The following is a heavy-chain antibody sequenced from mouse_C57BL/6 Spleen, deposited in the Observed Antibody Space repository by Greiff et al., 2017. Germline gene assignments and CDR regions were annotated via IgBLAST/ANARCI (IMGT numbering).Heavy chain of an antibody. CDR1: GFSLTSYG. CDR2: IWSGGST. Sequence: VKLMESGPGLVQPSQSLSITCTVSGFSLTSYGVHWVRQSPGKGLEWLGVIWSGGSTDYNAAFISRLSISKDNSKSQVFFKMNSLQADDTAIYYCARSGDDYDVGYAMDYCGQGTSVTVSS. CDR3: ARSGDDYDVGYAMDY. V-gene: IGHV2-2*01. J-gene: IGHJ4*01. D-gene: IGHD2-4*01.